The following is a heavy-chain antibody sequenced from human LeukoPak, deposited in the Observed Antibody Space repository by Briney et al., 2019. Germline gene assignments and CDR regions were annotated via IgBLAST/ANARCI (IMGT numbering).Heavy chain of an antibody. D-gene: IGHD2-21*02. V-gene: IGHV3-11*01. CDR3: ARDAHIVVVTASDAFDI. Sequence: GGSLRLSCAASGFTFSDYYMSWIRQAPGKGLEWVSYISSSGSTIYYADSVKGRFTISRDNAKNSLYLQMNSLRAEDTAVYYCARDAHIVVVTASDAFDIWGQGTMVTVSS. CDR1: GFTFSDYY. J-gene: IGHJ3*02. CDR2: ISSSGSTI.